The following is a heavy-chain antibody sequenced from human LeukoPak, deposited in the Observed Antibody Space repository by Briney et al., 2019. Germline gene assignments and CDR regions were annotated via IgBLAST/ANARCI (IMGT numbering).Heavy chain of an antibody. CDR3: AKEVLDYEIPYWYFDL. CDR1: GFTFSSYA. J-gene: IGHJ2*01. D-gene: IGHD4-17*01. CDR2: ISKDGSDT. V-gene: IGHV3-30-3*02. Sequence: GGSLRLSCAASGFTFSSYAMFWVRQAPGKGLEWVTIISKDGSDTFYADSVRGRFTISRDNSKNTLYLQMSSLRAEDTAVYHCAKEVLDYEIPYWYFDLRGRGTQVTVSS.